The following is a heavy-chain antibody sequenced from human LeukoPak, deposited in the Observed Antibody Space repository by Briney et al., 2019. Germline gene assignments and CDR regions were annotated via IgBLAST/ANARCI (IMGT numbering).Heavy chain of an antibody. CDR2: ISSSGSTI. CDR1: GFTFSSYE. V-gene: IGHV3-48*03. J-gene: IGHJ4*02. D-gene: IGHD5-18*01. Sequence: PGGSLRLSCAASGFTFSSYEMNWVRQAPGKGLEWVSYISSSGSTIYYADSVRGRFTISRDNAKNSLYLQMNSLRAEDTAVYYCARVSSSGYGVSSGLFYWGQGTLVTASS. CDR3: ARVSSSGYGVSSGLFY.